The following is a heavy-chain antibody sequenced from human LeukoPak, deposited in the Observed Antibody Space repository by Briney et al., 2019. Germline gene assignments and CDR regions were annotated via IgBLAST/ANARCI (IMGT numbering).Heavy chain of an antibody. J-gene: IGHJ3*02. CDR1: GGSISSSSYY. CDR2: IDYSGST. Sequence: SETLSLTCTVSGGSISSSSYYWGWIRQPAGKGLEWIGSIDYSGSTYYNPCHKSRVTISVDSSKNQFSLKLSSVTAADTAVYYCAKSYYDYVWGSYRPDAFDIWGQGTMVTVSS. V-gene: IGHV4-39*01. D-gene: IGHD3-16*02. CDR3: AKSYYDYVWGSYRPDAFDI.